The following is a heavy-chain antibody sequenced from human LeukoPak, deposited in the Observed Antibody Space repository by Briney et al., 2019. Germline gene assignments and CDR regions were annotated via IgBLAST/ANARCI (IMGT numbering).Heavy chain of an antibody. Sequence: GGSLRLSCAASGFTFSSHAMSWVRQAPGKGLEWVSSISSSSGYIYYADSLKGRFTISRDNAKNSLYLQMNSLTAEDTAVYYCARDAGSGSFSTTIDYWGQGTLVTVSS. V-gene: IGHV3-21*01. J-gene: IGHJ4*02. D-gene: IGHD1-26*01. CDR2: ISSSSGYI. CDR1: GFTFSSHA. CDR3: ARDAGSGSFSTTIDY.